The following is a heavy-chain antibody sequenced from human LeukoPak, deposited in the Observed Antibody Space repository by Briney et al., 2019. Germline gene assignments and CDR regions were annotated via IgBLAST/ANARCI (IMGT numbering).Heavy chain of an antibody. Sequence: SETLSLTCTVSGGSISSSSYYWGWIRQPPGKGLEWIGSIYYSGSTYYNPSLKSRVTISVDTSKNQFSLKLSSVTAADTAVYCCARVYCSSTSCYSPTYYFDYWGQGTLVTVSS. CDR3: ARVYCSSTSCYSPTYYFDY. CDR1: GGSISSSSYY. CDR2: IYYSGST. D-gene: IGHD2-2*01. J-gene: IGHJ4*02. V-gene: IGHV4-39*07.